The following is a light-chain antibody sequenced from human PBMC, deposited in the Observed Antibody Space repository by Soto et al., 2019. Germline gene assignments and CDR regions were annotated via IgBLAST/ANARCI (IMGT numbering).Light chain of an antibody. CDR2: RAS. V-gene: IGKV1-5*03. Sequence: DIQMTQSPSTLSASVGDRVTITCRASQSIDTWLAWYQQKPGKAPKLLIYRASSLESGVPSRLSGSGSGTEFTLTISSLQPDDFSTYYCQRYDTYSGTFGPGTKVDIK. CDR1: QSIDTW. CDR3: QRYDTYSGT. J-gene: IGKJ3*01.